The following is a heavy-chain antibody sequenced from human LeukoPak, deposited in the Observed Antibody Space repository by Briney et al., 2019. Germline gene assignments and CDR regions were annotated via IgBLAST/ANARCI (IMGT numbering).Heavy chain of an antibody. J-gene: IGHJ4*02. V-gene: IGHV3-23*01. CDR3: TKDFYVPRD. Sequence: GGSLRLPCAASGFTFATSAMSWVRQATGKGLDWVSTIGDNGCITYYADSVKGRFTISNDDSKNTVYLQMDSLRAEDTAVYYCTKDFYVPRDWGQAALVTVSS. D-gene: IGHD5/OR15-5a*01. CDR2: IGDNGCIT. CDR1: GFTFATSA.